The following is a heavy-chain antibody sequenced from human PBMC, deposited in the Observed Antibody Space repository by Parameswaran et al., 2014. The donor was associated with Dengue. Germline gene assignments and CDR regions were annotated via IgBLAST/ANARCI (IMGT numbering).Heavy chain of an antibody. CDR1: SNA. D-gene: IGHD4-11*01. V-gene: IGHV3-23*01. CDR3: AKDPLYYSNDFDY. Sequence: SNARWIRQPPGKGLEWVSAISGSGGSTYYADSVKGRFTISRDNSKNTLYLQMNSLRAEDTAVYYCAKDPLYYSNDFDYWGQGTLVTVSS. CDR2: ISGSGGST. J-gene: IGHJ4*02.